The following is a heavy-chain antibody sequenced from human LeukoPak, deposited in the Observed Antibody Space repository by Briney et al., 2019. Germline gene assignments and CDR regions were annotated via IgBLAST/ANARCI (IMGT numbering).Heavy chain of an antibody. J-gene: IGHJ4*02. CDR2: IYYSGST. D-gene: IGHD5-18*01. CDR3: ARQDTAMVYFDY. CDR1: GGSISSYY. Sequence: SETLSLTCTVSGGSISSYYWSWIRQPPGKGLEWIGYIYYSGSTNYNPSLKSRVTISVDTSKNQFSLKLSSVTAADTAVYYCARQDTAMVYFDYWGQGTLVTDSS. V-gene: IGHV4-59*01.